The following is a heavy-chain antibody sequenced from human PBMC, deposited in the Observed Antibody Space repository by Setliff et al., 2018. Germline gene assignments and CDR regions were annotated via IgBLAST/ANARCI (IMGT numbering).Heavy chain of an antibody. D-gene: IGHD2-21*02. J-gene: IGHJ6*03. CDR1: GFTFRSYS. CDR3: AKRGGDHCCPLYQHSYMDV. Sequence: GGSLRLSCAASGFTFRSYSMKWVRQAPGKGLEWVSYISSSSSTVYYADSVKGRFTISRDNAKSTLYLQMNSLRAEDTAVYYCAKRGGDHCCPLYQHSYMDVWGTGTTVTVSS. V-gene: IGHV3-48*04. CDR2: ISSSSSTV.